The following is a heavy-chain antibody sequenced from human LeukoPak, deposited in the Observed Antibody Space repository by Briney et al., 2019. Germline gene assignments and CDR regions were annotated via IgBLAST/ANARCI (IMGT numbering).Heavy chain of an antibody. V-gene: IGHV1-46*01. CDR1: GYTFTSYY. Sequence: GASVKVSCKASGYTFTSYYMHWVRQAPGQGLEWMGIINPSGGSTSYAQKFQGRVTMTRDTSTSTAYMELNNLKSDDTAVYYCARHGGGSYWVDYWGQGTLATVSS. D-gene: IGHD1-26*01. CDR2: INPSGGST. J-gene: IGHJ4*02. CDR3: ARHGGGSYWVDY.